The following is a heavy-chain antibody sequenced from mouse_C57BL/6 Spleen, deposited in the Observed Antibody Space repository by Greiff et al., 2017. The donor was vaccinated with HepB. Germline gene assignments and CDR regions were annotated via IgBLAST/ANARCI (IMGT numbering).Heavy chain of an antibody. D-gene: IGHD2-5*01. CDR3: TRGNSNFLFAY. J-gene: IGHJ3*01. Sequence: VQLKESGEGLVKPGGSLKLSCAASGFTFSSYAMSWVRQTPGKRLEWVAYISSGGDYIYYADTVKGRFTISRDNARNTLYLQMSSLKSEDTAMYYCTRGNSNFLFAYWGQGTLVTVSA. CDR1: GFTFSSYA. V-gene: IGHV5-9-1*02. CDR2: ISSGGDYI.